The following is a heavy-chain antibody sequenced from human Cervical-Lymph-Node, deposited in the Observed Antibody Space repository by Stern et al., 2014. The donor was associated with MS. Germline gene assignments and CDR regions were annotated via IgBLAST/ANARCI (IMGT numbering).Heavy chain of an antibody. D-gene: IGHD1-26*01. J-gene: IGHJ4*02. CDR3: ASGGARRVFDY. CDR2: INPSGGST. CDR1: GYTFTSYY. Sequence: MQLVESGAEVKKPGASVKVSCKASGYTFTSYYMHWVRQAPGQGLEWMGIINPSGGSTSYSQKFQGRVTMTRDTSTSTVYMELSSLRSEDTAVYYCASGGARRVFDYWGQGTLVTVSS. V-gene: IGHV1-46*01.